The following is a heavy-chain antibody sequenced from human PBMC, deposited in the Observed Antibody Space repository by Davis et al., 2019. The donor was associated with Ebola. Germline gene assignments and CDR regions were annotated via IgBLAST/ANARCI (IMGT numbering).Heavy chain of an antibody. CDR1: GGSISNYY. D-gene: IGHD3-3*01. CDR2: MYYNGST. CDR3: ARVGSFLGRLYHYYYMDV. Sequence: PSETLSLTCTVSGGSISNYYWSWIRQPPGKGLEWIGYMYYNGSTNYNPSLKSRVTISVDTSKNQFSLRLRSVTAADTAVYYCARVGSFLGRLYHYYYMDVWGKGTTATVSS. V-gene: IGHV4-59*01. J-gene: IGHJ6*03.